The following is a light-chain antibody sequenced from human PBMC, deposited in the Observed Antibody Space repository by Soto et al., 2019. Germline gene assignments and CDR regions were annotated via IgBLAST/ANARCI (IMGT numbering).Light chain of an antibody. CDR2: GAS. CDR1: QSVSSSY. J-gene: IGKJ2*01. Sequence: EIVLTQSPGTLSLSPGERATLSCRASQSVSSSYLAWYQQKPGQAPRLLIYGASSSATGIPERFSGSESVTDFTLTISRLEPEDFAVYYCQQYGSSPEYTFGQGTKLEIK. V-gene: IGKV3-20*01. CDR3: QQYGSSPEYT.